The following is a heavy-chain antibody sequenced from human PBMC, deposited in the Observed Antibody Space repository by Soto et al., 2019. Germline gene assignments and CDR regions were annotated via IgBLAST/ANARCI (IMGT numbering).Heavy chain of an antibody. CDR3: VRNDWHRFDP. J-gene: IGHJ5*02. D-gene: IGHD3-9*01. Sequence: QVQLQESGPGLVNPSGTLSLTCAVSGGSITSNWWSWVRQPPGKGLEWIGEIHHSGSFNYNPSLRSRVTISIHKSKNQLSLKLTSVTAADTAVHYCVRNDWHRFDPWGQGTLVTVSS. CDR1: GGSITSNW. V-gene: IGHV4-4*02. CDR2: IHHSGSF.